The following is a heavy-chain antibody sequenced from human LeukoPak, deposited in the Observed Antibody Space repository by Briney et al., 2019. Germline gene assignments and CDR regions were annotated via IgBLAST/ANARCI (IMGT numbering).Heavy chain of an antibody. CDR2: FDPEDGET. V-gene: IGHV1-24*01. CDR1: GYTLTELS. Sequence: ASVRVSCKVSGYTLTELSIHWVRQAPGKGLEWMGGFDPEDGETIYAQKFQGRVTMTEDTSTDTAYMELSSLRSEDTAVYYCATAPGGSYSAFDYWGQGTLVTVSS. J-gene: IGHJ4*02. CDR3: ATAPGGSYSAFDY. D-gene: IGHD1-26*01.